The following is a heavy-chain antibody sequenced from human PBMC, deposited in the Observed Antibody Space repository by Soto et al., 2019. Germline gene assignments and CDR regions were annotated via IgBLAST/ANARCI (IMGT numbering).Heavy chain of an antibody. CDR1: GFTFGSYS. D-gene: IGHD2-15*01. CDR2: ISSSRSYI. CDR3: ARVGYCSGGSCYWAFDI. V-gene: IGHV3-21*01. J-gene: IGHJ3*02. Sequence: RLSCAASGFTFGSYSMNWVRQAPGKGLEWVASISSSRSYIYYAYSVKGRFTISRDNAKNSLYLQMNSLRAEETAVYYCARVGYCSGGSCYWAFDIWSEGTMVTVSS.